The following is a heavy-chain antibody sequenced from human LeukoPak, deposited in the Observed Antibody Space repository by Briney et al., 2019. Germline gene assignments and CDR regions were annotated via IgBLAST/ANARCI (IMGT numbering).Heavy chain of an antibody. CDR1: GYTFTSYA. CDR2: INAGNGNT. J-gene: IGHJ5*02. D-gene: IGHD2-2*02. V-gene: IGHV1-3*01. Sequence: ASVKVSCKASGYTFTSYAIHWVRQAPGQRLEWMGWINAGNGNTKHSQKFQGRVTITRDTSANTAYMEVSSLRSEDTAVYYCARGRYCSSPSCYKPTIPRFDPWGQGTLVTVSS. CDR3: ARGRYCSSPSCYKPTIPRFDP.